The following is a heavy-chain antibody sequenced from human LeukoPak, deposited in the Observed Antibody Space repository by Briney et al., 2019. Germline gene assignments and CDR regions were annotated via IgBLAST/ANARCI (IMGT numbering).Heavy chain of an antibody. CDR2: INHSGST. CDR1: GFTFSSYE. CDR3: ARRKEYVGWFDT. D-gene: IGHD6-6*01. Sequence: GSLRLSCAASGFTFSSYEMNWVRQPPKKGLEWIGDINHSGSTNYNASLQSRVTMSVDTSKNQFSLKMNSVTAADTALYYCARRKEYVGWFDTWGQGTLVTFSS. V-gene: IGHV4-34*01. J-gene: IGHJ5*02.